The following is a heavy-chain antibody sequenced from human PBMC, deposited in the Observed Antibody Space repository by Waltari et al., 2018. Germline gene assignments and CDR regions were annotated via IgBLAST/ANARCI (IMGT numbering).Heavy chain of an antibody. J-gene: IGHJ5*02. CDR1: GFPFSSHW. V-gene: IGHV3-7*04. CDR2: IKQDGSEK. D-gene: IGHD6-13*01. CDR3: ARDIAAAGLWFDP. Sequence: EVQLVESGGGLVQPGGSLRISCAASGFPFSSHWMSWVRQAPGKGLEWVANIKQDGSEKYYVDSVKGRFTISRDNAKNSLYLQMNSLRAEDTAVYYCARDIAAAGLWFDPWGQGTLVTVSS.